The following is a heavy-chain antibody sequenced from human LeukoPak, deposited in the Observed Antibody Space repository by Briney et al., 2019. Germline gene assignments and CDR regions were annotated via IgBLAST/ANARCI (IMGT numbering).Heavy chain of an antibody. CDR3: ASKWVTYYYNSSAYHYPTDVFDI. J-gene: IGHJ3*02. Sequence: VASVKVSCKASGHTFTGYYMHWVRQAPGQGLEWMGWINANSGDTNYEQKFQGRVTMTRDTSISTAYMELSRLRSDDTAVYYCASKWVTYYYNSSAYHYPTDVFDIWGQGTMVTVSS. D-gene: IGHD3-22*01. CDR1: GHTFTGYY. CDR2: INANSGDT. V-gene: IGHV1-2*02.